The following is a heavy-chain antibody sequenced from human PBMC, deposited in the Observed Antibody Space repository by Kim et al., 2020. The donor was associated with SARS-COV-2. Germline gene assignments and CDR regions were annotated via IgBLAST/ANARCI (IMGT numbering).Heavy chain of an antibody. CDR3: ARGVRATILIPRSYYFDY. V-gene: IGHV4-59*01. D-gene: IGHD5-12*01. CDR2: IYYSGST. CDR1: GGSISSYY. J-gene: IGHJ4*02. Sequence: SETLSLTCTVSGGSISSYYWSWSRQPPGKGLEWIGYIYYSGSTNYNPSLKSRVTISVDTSKNQFSLKLSSVTAADTAVYYCARGVRATILIPRSYYFDYWGQGTLVTVSS.